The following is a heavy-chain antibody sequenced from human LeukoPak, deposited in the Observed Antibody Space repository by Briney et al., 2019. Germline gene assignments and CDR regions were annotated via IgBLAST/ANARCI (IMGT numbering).Heavy chain of an antibody. CDR3: ARGYSGYDC. D-gene: IGHD5-12*01. Sequence: SETLSLTCTVSGGSITTTNYYWVWIRQPPGKGLEWIGEINHSGSTNYNPSLKSRVTISVDTSKNQFSLKLSSVTAADTAVYYCARGYSGYDCWGQGTMVTVSS. CDR2: INHSGST. CDR1: GGSITTTNYY. J-gene: IGHJ3*01. V-gene: IGHV4-39*07.